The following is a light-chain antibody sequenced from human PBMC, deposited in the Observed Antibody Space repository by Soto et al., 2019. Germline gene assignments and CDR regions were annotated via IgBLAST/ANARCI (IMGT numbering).Light chain of an antibody. J-gene: IGKJ2*01. CDR3: QQYNYWPPLYT. V-gene: IGKV3-15*01. CDR1: QSVNSN. Sequence: EIVMTQSPATLSVSPGERATLSCRARQSVNSNLAWYQQKPGQAPRLLIYGASTRATGIPARFSGSGSGTEFTLTISSLQSEDFAVYYCQQYNYWPPLYTFGQGTKLEIK. CDR2: GAS.